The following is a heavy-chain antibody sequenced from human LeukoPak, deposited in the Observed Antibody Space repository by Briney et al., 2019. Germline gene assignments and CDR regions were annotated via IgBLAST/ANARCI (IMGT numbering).Heavy chain of an antibody. J-gene: IGHJ5*02. Sequence: GGSLRLSCAASGFTFSSYAMSWVRQAPGKGLEWVSAISGSGGSTYYADSVKGRFTISRDNSKNTLYLQMNSLRAEDTAVYYCARAPCGGDCLNWFDPWGQGTLVTVSS. CDR1: GFTFSSYA. D-gene: IGHD2-21*02. V-gene: IGHV3-23*01. CDR2: ISGSGGST. CDR3: ARAPCGGDCLNWFDP.